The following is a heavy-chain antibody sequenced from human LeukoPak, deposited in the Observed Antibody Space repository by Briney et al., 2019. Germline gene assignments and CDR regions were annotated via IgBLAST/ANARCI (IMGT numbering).Heavy chain of an antibody. Sequence: GASVKVSCKASGYTFTDYYIHWVRQAPGQGLEWVGWINPNSGATNYAQKFQGRVTMTRDTSISTAYMELSRLRSDDTAVYYCARGGYNSSPLYYFDYWGQGTLVTVSS. CDR3: ARGGYNSSPLYYFDY. CDR1: GYTFTDYY. J-gene: IGHJ4*02. V-gene: IGHV1-2*02. CDR2: INPNSGAT. D-gene: IGHD6-6*01.